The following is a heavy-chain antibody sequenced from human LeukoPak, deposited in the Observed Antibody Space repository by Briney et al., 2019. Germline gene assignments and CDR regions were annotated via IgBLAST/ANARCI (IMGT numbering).Heavy chain of an antibody. D-gene: IGHD5-24*01. CDR3: ARDRSVEMAAVFDY. CDR1: GFTFSSYE. Sequence: SGGSLRLSCAASGFTFSSYEMNWVRQAPGKRLEWVSYISSSGSTIYYADSVKGRFTISRDNSKNTLYLQMNSLRAEDTAVYYCARDRSVEMAAVFDYWGQGTLVTVSS. CDR2: ISSSGSTI. J-gene: IGHJ4*02. V-gene: IGHV3-48*03.